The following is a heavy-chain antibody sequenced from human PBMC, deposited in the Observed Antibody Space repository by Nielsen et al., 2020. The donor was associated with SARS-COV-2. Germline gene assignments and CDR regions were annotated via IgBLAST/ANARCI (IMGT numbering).Heavy chain of an antibody. J-gene: IGHJ6*02. D-gene: IGHD3-10*01. V-gene: IGHV3-7*01. CDR3: ARAGGFGELFDGMDV. Sequence: GESLKISCAASGFTFSGYSMNWVRQAPGKGLEWVANIKQDGSEKYYVDSVKGRFTISRDNAKNSLYLQMNSLRAEDTAVYYCARAGGFGELFDGMDVWGQGTTVTVSS. CDR1: GFTFSGYS. CDR2: IKQDGSEK.